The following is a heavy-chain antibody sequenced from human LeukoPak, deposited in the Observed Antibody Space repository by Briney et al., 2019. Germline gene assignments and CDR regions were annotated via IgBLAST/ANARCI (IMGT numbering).Heavy chain of an antibody. V-gene: IGHV3-21*01. CDR3: ARDVGSSGWYYAFDI. D-gene: IGHD6-19*01. CDR1: GFTFSSYS. J-gene: IGHJ3*02. CDR2: ITGSSSYI. Sequence: PGGSLRLSCAASGFTFSSYSMYWVRQAPGKGLEWVSSITGSSSYIYYADSMKGRFTISRDNAKNSLYLQMTSLRAEDTAVYYCARDVGSSGWYYAFDIWGQGTMVTVSS.